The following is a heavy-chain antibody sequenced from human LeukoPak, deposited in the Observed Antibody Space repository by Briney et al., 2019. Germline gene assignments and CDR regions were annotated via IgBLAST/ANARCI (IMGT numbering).Heavy chain of an antibody. D-gene: IGHD2-15*01. CDR2: IYYSGNT. CDR1: GGSISSSSYY. CDR3: AREVVVVAATLGFDP. V-gene: IGHV4-39*07. J-gene: IGHJ5*02. Sequence: SETLSLTCTVSGGSISSSSYYWGWIRQPPGKGLEWIGSIYYSGNTYYNPSLKSRVTISVDTSKNQFSLKLSSVTAADTAVYYCAREVVVVAATLGFDPWGQGTLVTVSS.